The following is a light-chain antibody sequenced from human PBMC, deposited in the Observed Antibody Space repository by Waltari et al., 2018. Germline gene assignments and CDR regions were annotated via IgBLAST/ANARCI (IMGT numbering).Light chain of an antibody. J-gene: IGKJ1*01. CDR3: QQSKIWPA. V-gene: IGKV3-15*01. Sequence: EIVMTQSPATLSVSPGEGATLSCRASQGISSDLAWYHHKPAQAPRLLIYGASTRAAGVPARFSGSGSGTEFTLTISSLQSDDFGVYYCQQSKIWPAFGQGTKVEIK. CDR2: GAS. CDR1: QGISSD.